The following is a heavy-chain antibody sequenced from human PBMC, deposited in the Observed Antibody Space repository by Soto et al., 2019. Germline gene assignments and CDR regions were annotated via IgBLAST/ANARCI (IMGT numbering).Heavy chain of an antibody. CDR3: EKPLGSSGYYPFDY. V-gene: IGHV3-23*01. CDR1: GFTFSGSV. CDR2: ISGSGGST. Sequence: EVQLSESGGGLVQPGGSLRLSCAASGFTFSGSVMSWVRQAPGKGLEWVSAISGSGGSTSYADSVKGRFTISRDNSKSTLSLQMNSLRADDTAVYYCEKPLGSSGYYPFDYWGQGNLVTVSS. J-gene: IGHJ4*02. D-gene: IGHD3-22*01.